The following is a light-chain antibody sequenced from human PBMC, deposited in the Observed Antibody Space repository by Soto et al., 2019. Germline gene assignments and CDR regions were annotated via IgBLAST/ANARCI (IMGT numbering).Light chain of an antibody. J-gene: IGLJ3*02. CDR3: ETWDSNTHTV. CDR2: LEGSGSY. Sequence: QPVLTQSSSASASLGSSVKLTCILSSGHSSYIIAWHQQQPGKAPRYLMKLEGSGSYNKGSGVPDRFSGSSSGADRYLTISNLQFEDEVDYYCETWDSNTHTVFGGGTKLTVL. V-gene: IGLV4-60*02. CDR1: SGHSSYI.